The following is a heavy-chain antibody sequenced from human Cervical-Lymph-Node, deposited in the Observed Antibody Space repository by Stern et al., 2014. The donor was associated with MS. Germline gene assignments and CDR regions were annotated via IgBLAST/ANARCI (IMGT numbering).Heavy chain of an antibody. CDR1: GYRFTSYG. Sequence: VQLVESGSELKKPGASVKVSCTGHGYRFTSYGMNWVRQAPGQGLEWMGRINTNTGNPTYAQDFTGRFVFSLDASGSTAYLEITSLKAEDTAVYYCLSDYNWVQGTLVTVSS. CDR3: LSDYN. V-gene: IGHV7-4-1*02. J-gene: IGHJ4*02. CDR2: INTNTGNP. D-gene: IGHD5-24*01.